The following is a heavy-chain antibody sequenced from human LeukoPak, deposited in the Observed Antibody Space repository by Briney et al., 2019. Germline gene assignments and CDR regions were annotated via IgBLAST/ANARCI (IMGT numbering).Heavy chain of an antibody. CDR1: GFTFSSYA. Sequence: GGSLRLSCAASGFTFSSYAMSWVRQAPGKGLEWVSAISGSGGSTYYADSVKGQFTISRDNSKNTLYLQMNSLRAEDTAVYYCAKGGDYDSLYYFDYWGQGTLVTVSS. CDR2: ISGSGGST. J-gene: IGHJ4*02. D-gene: IGHD3-3*01. CDR3: AKGGDYDSLYYFDY. V-gene: IGHV3-23*01.